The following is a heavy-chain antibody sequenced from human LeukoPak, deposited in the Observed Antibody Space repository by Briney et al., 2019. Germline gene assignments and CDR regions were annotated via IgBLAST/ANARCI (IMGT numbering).Heavy chain of an antibody. V-gene: IGHV3-21*01. J-gene: IGHJ4*02. CDR1: GFTFTTYS. D-gene: IGHD4-17*01. CDR2: ISSGSSAI. CDR3: ARGHTAVTRHFDF. Sequence: GGSLRLSCEASGFTFTTYSMTWVRQAPGKGLEWVSIISSGSSAIFSADALKGRFTISRDDAKNLLYLDLNSLRAEDTAVYYCARGHTAVTRHFDFWGQGTLVTVSS.